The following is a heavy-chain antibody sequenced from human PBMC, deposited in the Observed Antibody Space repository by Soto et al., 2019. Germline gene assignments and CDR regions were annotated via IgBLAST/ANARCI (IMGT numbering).Heavy chain of an antibody. CDR1: GGSISSYY. CDR3: ARTYSSSWYGYYYYGMDV. D-gene: IGHD6-13*01. Sequence: QVQLQESGPGLVKPSETLSLTCTVSGGSISSYYWSWIRQPPGKGLEWIGYIYYSGSTNYNPSLKSRVTISVDTAKNQFTLKLSSVTAADTAVYYCARTYSSSWYGYYYYGMDVWGQGTTVTVSS. CDR2: IYYSGST. V-gene: IGHV4-59*01. J-gene: IGHJ6*02.